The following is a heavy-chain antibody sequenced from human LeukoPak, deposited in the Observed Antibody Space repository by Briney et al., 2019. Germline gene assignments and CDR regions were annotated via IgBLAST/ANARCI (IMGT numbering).Heavy chain of an antibody. CDR1: GGSISSGGYY. Sequence: PSQTLSLTCTVSGGSISSGGYYWSWTRQHPGKGLEWIGYIYYSGSTYYNPPLKSRVTISVDTSKNQFSLKLSSVTAADTAVYYCAREYDYGDLYYFDYWGQGTLVTVSS. J-gene: IGHJ4*02. CDR3: AREYDYGDLYYFDY. D-gene: IGHD4-17*01. CDR2: IYYSGST. V-gene: IGHV4-31*03.